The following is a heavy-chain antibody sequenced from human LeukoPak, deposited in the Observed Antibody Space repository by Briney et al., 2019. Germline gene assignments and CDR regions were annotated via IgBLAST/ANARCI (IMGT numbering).Heavy chain of an antibody. CDR3: AKDAKGVSSIAAYRN. V-gene: IGHV3-23*01. J-gene: IGHJ4*02. CDR2: ISGSGGST. D-gene: IGHD6-6*01. Sequence: GGSLRLSCAASGFTFSSYAMSWVRQAPGKGLEWVSAISGSGGSTYYADSVKGRFTISRDNSKNTLYLQMNSLRAEDTAVYYCAKDAKGVSSIAAYRNWGQGTLVTVPS. CDR1: GFTFSSYA.